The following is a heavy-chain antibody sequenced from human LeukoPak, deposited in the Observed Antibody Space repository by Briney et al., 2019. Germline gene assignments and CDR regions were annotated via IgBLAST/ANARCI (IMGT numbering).Heavy chain of an antibody. CDR1: GYTFTGYY. J-gene: IGHJ1*01. CDR3: ARDSSAAGAFQH. D-gene: IGHD3-10*01. CDR2: INPNSGGT. Sequence: ASVKVSCKASGYTFTGYYMHWVRQAPGQGLEWMGWINPNSGGTNYAQKFQGRVTMTRDTSTSTAYMELSRLRSDDTAVYYCARDSSAAGAFQHWGQGTLVTVSS. V-gene: IGHV1-2*02.